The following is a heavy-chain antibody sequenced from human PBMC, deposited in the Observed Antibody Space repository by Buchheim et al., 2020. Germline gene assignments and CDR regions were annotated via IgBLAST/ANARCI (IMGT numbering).Heavy chain of an antibody. Sequence: EVQLLESGGGLVQPGGSLRLSCAASGFTLSSYAMSWVRQAPGKGLEWVSAISSSGIATYYGDSVKGRFIISRDNSKDTLYLQMNSLRAEDTAVYYCAKDFRYTTRTDSYGWFDPWGQGTL. CDR1: GFTLSSYA. CDR3: AKDFRYTTRTDSYGWFDP. V-gene: IGHV3-23*01. CDR2: ISSSGIAT. J-gene: IGHJ5*02. D-gene: IGHD1-1*01.